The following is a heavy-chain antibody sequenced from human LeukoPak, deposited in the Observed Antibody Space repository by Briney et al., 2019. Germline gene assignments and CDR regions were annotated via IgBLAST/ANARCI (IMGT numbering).Heavy chain of an antibody. CDR2: IYYSGST. J-gene: IGHJ4*02. CDR1: GGSISSYY. V-gene: IGHV4-59*01. Sequence: PSETLSLTCTVSGGSISSYYWSWIRQPPGKGLEWIGYIYYSGSTSYNPSLKSRVTISVDTSKNQFSLKLSSVTAADTAVYYCAREYDSSGYYSNWGQGTLVTVSS. CDR3: AREYDSSGYYSN. D-gene: IGHD3-22*01.